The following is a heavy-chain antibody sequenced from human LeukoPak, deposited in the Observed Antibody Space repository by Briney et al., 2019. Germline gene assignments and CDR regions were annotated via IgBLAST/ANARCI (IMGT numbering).Heavy chain of an antibody. V-gene: IGHV4-4*02. CDR3: ARVLNPYGSGSYLDY. Sequence: SETLSLTCAVSGGSIINSNWWSWVRQPPGKGLEWIGEIDHSGSTSYNPSPKSRVTMSVDRSQNQFSLRLSTVTAADTAVYYCARVLNPYGSGSYLDYWGQGTLVTVSS. CDR2: IDHSGST. J-gene: IGHJ4*02. D-gene: IGHD3-10*01. CDR1: GGSIINSNW.